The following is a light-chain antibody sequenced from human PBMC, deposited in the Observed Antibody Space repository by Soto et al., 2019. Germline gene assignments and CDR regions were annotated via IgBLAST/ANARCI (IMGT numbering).Light chain of an antibody. J-gene: IGKJ1*01. V-gene: IGKV1-5*01. CDR1: QTISNW. Sequence: DIQMTQSPSTLSASVGDRVTITFRASQTISNWLAWYQQKPGKAPKLMIYDASTLESGVPSRFSGSGSGTEFTLTISSLQPEDFATYYCLQDYNYPRTFGQGTKVDIK. CDR3: LQDYNYPRT. CDR2: DAS.